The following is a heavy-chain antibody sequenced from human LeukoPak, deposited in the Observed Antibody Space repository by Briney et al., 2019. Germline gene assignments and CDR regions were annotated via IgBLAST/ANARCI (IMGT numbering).Heavy chain of an antibody. V-gene: IGHV3-23*01. J-gene: IGHJ1*01. D-gene: IGHD6-19*01. CDR2: IYEGEGTT. CDR3: AKQWLVGS. Sequence: GGSLRLSCAASGFTFSRHAMNWVRQAPGKGLEWVSSIYEGEGTTIYADSVKGRFTISRDDSENTLYPQLNSLRVDDTAVYYCAKQWLVGSWGQGTLVTVSS. CDR1: GFTFSRHA.